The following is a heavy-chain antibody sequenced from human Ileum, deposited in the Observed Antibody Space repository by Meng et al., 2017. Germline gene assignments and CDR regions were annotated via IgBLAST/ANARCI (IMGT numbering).Heavy chain of an antibody. CDR2: ISNSGSNI. J-gene: IGHJ4*02. CDR1: GITFSDYC. Sequence: MQLVVAGGVWVKPGGSLRLSCAAAGITFSDYCMSLTSQAPGKGMEWVSYISNSGSNIYYVDSVKGRFTISRDNAKNSLYLQMNSLRAEDTAVYYCATLSYSSLGYWGQGTLVTVSS. CDR3: ATLSYSSLGY. D-gene: IGHD1-26*01. V-gene: IGHV3-11*01.